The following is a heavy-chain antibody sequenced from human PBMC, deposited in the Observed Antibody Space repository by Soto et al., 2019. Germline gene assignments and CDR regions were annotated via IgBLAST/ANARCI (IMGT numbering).Heavy chain of an antibody. CDR1: GGSISSYY. V-gene: IGHV4-4*07. CDR2: IYTSGST. J-gene: IGHJ4*02. CDR3: ARRSHIVVAPT. D-gene: IGHD2-21*01. Sequence: PSETLSLTCTVSGGSISSYYWSWIRQPAGKGLEWIGRIYTSGSTNYNPSLKSRVTMSVDTSKNHFSLMLTSVTAADTAVYYCARRSHIVVAPTWGQGTPVPVYS.